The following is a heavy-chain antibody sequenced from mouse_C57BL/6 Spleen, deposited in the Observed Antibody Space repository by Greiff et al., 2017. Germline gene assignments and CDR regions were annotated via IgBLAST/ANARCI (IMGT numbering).Heavy chain of an antibody. J-gene: IGHJ4*01. Sequence: EVKLVESGPELVKPGASVKIPCKASGYTFTGYNMDWVKQSHGKSLEWIGDINPNNGGTIYNQKFKGKDTLTVDKSSSTAYMELRSLTSEDTAVYYCARCSHYYAMDYWGQGTSVTVSS. CDR2: INPNNGGT. V-gene: IGHV1-18*01. CDR3: ARCSHYYAMDY. D-gene: IGHD1-1*01. CDR1: GYTFTGYN.